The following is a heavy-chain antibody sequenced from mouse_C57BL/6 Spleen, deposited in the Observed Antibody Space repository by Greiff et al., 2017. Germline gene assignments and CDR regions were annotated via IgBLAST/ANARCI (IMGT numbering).Heavy chain of an antibody. CDR1: GYTFTDYE. CDR3: TRGRYFDV. V-gene: IGHV1-15*01. CDR2: IDPETGGT. J-gene: IGHJ1*03. Sequence: VQLQQSGAELVRPGASVTLSCKASGYTFTDYEMHWVKQTPVNGLEWIGAIDPETGGTAYNQKFKGKAILTADKSASTACMELRSLTSEDSAVYYCTRGRYFDVWGTGTTVTVSS.